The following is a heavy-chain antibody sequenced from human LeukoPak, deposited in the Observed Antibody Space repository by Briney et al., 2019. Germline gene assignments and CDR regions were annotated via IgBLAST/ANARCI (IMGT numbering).Heavy chain of an antibody. CDR2: ISSSSSYI. Sequence: GGSLRLSCAASGFTFSSYSMNWVRQAPGKGLEWVSSISSSSSYIYYADSVEGRFTISRDNAKSSLYLQMNSLRAEDTAVYYCARDQQWLYYFDYWGQGTLVTVSS. V-gene: IGHV3-21*01. CDR1: GFTFSSYS. CDR3: ARDQQWLYYFDY. D-gene: IGHD6-19*01. J-gene: IGHJ4*02.